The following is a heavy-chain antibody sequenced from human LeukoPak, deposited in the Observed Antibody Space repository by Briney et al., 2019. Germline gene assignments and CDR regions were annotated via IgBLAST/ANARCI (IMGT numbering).Heavy chain of an antibody. CDR3: ASRIVVVTAGAFDI. Sequence: PSETLSLTCTVSGGSISSSSYYWGWIRQPPGKGLEWIGSIYYSGSTYYNPSLKSRVTISVDTSKNQFSQKLSSVTAADTAVYYCASRIVVVTAGAFDIWGQGTMVTVSS. D-gene: IGHD2-21*02. J-gene: IGHJ3*02. CDR1: GGSISSSSYY. V-gene: IGHV4-39*01. CDR2: IYYSGST.